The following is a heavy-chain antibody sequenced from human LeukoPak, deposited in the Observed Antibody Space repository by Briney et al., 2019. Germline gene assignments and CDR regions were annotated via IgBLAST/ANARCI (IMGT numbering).Heavy chain of an antibody. J-gene: IGHJ6*02. CDR2: IYPGDSDT. CDR1: GYSFTSYW. Sequence: GESLKISCKGSGYSFTSYWIGWVRQMPGKGLEWMGMIYPGDSDTRYSPSFQGQVTISADRSITTAYLQWSSLKASDTAMYYCARHGVDTAMAYYYYYGMDVWGQGTTVTVSS. D-gene: IGHD5-18*01. CDR3: ARHGVDTAMAYYYYYGMDV. V-gene: IGHV5-51*01.